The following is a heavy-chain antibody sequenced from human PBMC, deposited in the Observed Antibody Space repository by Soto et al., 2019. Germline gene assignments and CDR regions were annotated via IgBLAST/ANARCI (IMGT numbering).Heavy chain of an antibody. D-gene: IGHD3-10*01. Sequence: GGSRSLSVAASGFTFTSYSISWVRKAPGKGLEWASGFRTRGDGGTTYYADSVKGRFTIPRDNSKNMRFLQRNSLRPENTAIYHGAKKVNSGTGSQYCDYWGQGXLGTVSS. CDR2: FRTRGDGGTT. V-gene: IGHV3-23*01. CDR3: AKKVNSGTGSQYCDY. CDR1: GFTFTSYS. J-gene: IGHJ4*01.